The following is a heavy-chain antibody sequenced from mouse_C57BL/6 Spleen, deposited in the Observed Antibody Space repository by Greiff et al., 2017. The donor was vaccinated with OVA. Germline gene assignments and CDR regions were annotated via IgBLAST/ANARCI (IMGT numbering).Heavy chain of an antibody. Sequence: EVKLVESGPELVKPGASVKISCKASGYSFTDYNMNWVKQSNGKSLEWIGVINPNYGTTSYNQKFKGKATLTVDQSSSTAYMQLNSLTSEDSAVYYCARVGRLLGYFDYWGQGTTLTVSS. V-gene: IGHV1-39*01. CDR3: ARVGRLLGYFDY. D-gene: IGHD3-2*02. CDR1: GYSFTDYN. J-gene: IGHJ2*01. CDR2: INPNYGTT.